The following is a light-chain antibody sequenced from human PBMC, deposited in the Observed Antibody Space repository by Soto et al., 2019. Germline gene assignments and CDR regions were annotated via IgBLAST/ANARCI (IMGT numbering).Light chain of an antibody. J-gene: IGKJ3*01. CDR1: QDISNY. Sequence: DIQMTQSPSSLSASVGDRVTITCQASQDISNYLNWYQQKPGKAPKLLIYDASNLETGVPSRFSGSGSETDFTFTISSLQSEDIATYYCQQYDNLPPFTFGPGTNVDIK. CDR2: DAS. V-gene: IGKV1-33*01. CDR3: QQYDNLPPFT.